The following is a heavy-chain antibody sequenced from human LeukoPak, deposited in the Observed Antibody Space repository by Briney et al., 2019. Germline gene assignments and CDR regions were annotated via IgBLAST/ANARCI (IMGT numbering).Heavy chain of an antibody. D-gene: IGHD2-2*01. CDR3: TRDNPSRAYDY. CDR1: GFTFSSYA. Sequence: GGSLRLSCAASGFTFSSYAMHWVRQAPGKGLEWLAVVWFDANTKYYADSVKGRFTISRDNSKNTLHLQLNSLRAEDTAIYYCTRDNPSRAYDYWGQGTLVTVSS. CDR2: VWFDANTK. J-gene: IGHJ4*02. V-gene: IGHV3-33*08.